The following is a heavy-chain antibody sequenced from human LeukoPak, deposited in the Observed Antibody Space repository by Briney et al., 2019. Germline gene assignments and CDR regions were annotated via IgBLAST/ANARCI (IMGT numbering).Heavy chain of an antibody. J-gene: IGHJ4*02. Sequence: TGGSLRLSCAASGFTFSSYGMHWVRQAPGKGLEWVAFIRYDGSNKYYADSVKGRFTISRDNSKNTLYLQMNSLRAEDTAVYYCAKDGAQGWLRLRGGYFDYWGQGTLVTVSS. V-gene: IGHV3-30*02. CDR3: AKDGAQGWLRLRGGYFDY. CDR1: GFTFSSYG. CDR2: IRYDGSNK. D-gene: IGHD5-12*01.